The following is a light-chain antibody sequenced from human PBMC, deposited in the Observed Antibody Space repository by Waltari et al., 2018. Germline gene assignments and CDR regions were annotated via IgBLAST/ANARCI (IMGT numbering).Light chain of an antibody. V-gene: IGLV2-14*01. Sequence: QSALTQPASVSGSPGQSITISCSGTSSDVGGLNDVAWYQQNPGKAPKPMISNVNKRRSGVSKRFSGSKSGTTASLTISGLQAEDEADYYCSSYTTDSTWVFGGGTKLTVL. CDR2: NVN. CDR3: SSYTTDSTWV. J-gene: IGLJ3*02. CDR1: SSDVGGLND.